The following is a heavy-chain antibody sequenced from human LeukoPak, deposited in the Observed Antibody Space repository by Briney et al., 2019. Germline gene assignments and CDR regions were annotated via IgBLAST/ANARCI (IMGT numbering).Heavy chain of an antibody. CDR3: ATNKDWAEAD. Sequence: VKPSEPLSLTCTVSGGSVNSGSYYWNWIRQSPGQGLEWIGNIYYRGDINYNPSLKSRVIISIDTSKNQFSLKVTSLTAADTAVYYCATNKDWAEADWGQGTLVIVSS. CDR2: IYYRGDI. D-gene: IGHD3/OR15-3a*01. CDR1: GGSVNSGSYY. J-gene: IGHJ4*02. V-gene: IGHV4-61*01.